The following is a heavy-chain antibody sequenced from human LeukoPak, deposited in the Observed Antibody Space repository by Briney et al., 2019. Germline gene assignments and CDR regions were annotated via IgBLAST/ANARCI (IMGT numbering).Heavy chain of an antibody. Sequence: SETLSLTCAVYGGSFSGYYWSWIRQPPGKGLEWIGEINHSGSTNYNPSLKSRVTISVDTSKNQFSLKLSSVTAADTAVYYCARVGGNGSGSYYKKNHYYYYYMDVWGKGTTVTVSS. J-gene: IGHJ6*03. CDR1: GGSFSGYY. V-gene: IGHV4-34*01. CDR2: INHSGST. CDR3: ARVGGNGSGSYYKKNHYYYYYMDV. D-gene: IGHD3-10*01.